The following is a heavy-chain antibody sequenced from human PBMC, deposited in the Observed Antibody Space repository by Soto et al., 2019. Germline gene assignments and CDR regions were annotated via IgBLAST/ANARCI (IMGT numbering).Heavy chain of an antibody. CDR2: ISGSGGST. J-gene: IGHJ6*02. V-gene: IGHV3-23*01. D-gene: IGHD1-1*01. CDR3: AKVDLIKTGTLFDYYYYGMDV. CDR1: GFTFSSYA. Sequence: LRLSCAASGFTFSSYAMSWVRQAPGKRLEWVSAISGSGGSTYYADSVKGRFTISRDNSKNTLYLQMNSLRAEDTAVYYCAKVDLIKTGTLFDYYYYGMDVWGQGTTVTVS.